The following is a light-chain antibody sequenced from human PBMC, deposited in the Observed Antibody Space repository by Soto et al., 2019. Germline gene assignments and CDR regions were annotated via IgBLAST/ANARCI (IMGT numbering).Light chain of an antibody. CDR1: SSDVGAYNY. CDR2: EAS. J-gene: IGLJ1*01. CDR3: SSYAGSNILYV. V-gene: IGLV2-8*01. Sequence: QSVLTQPASVSGSPGQSITISCTGTSSDVGAYNYVPWYQQHPGKAPQLVISEASNRASGVPDRFSGSKSGNTASLTVSGLQAEDEADYYCSSYAGSNILYVFGTGTKATVL.